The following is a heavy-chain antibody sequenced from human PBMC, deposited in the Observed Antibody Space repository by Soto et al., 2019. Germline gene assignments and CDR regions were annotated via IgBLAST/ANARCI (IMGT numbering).Heavy chain of an antibody. J-gene: IGHJ4*02. Sequence: WGSLRLSCAASGFTFSSYAMSWVRQAPGKGLEWVSAISGSGGGTYYADSVKGRFTISRDNSKNTLYLQMNSLRAEDTAVYYCAKDSNFDWLLPFDYWGQGTLVTVSS. CDR1: GFTFSSYA. D-gene: IGHD3-9*01. V-gene: IGHV3-23*01. CDR2: ISGSGGGT. CDR3: AKDSNFDWLLPFDY.